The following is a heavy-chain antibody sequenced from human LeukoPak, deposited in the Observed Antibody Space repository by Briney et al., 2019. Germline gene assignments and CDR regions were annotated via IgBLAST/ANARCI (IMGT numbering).Heavy chain of an antibody. Sequence: SVKVSCKASGGTFSSYAISWVRQAPGQGLEWMGRIIPILGIANYAQKFQGRVMITADKSTSTAYMELSSLRSEDTAVYYCARDPTTEWNGYWGQGTLVTVSS. V-gene: IGHV1-69*04. CDR1: GGTFSSYA. CDR3: ARDPTTEWNGY. J-gene: IGHJ4*02. CDR2: IIPILGIA. D-gene: IGHD1-1*01.